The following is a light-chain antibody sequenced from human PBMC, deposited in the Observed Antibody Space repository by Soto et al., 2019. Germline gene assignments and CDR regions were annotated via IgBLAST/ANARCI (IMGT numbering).Light chain of an antibody. CDR2: DAS. Sequence: EIVLTQSPDTLSLSPGERATLSCRASQSVSSYFAWYQQKPGQAPRLLIYDASHRATGIPARFSGSGSGTDFTLTISSLEAADCAIYYCHQRANWPVTFGQRTRVDIK. J-gene: IGKJ1*01. CDR1: QSVSSY. V-gene: IGKV3-11*01. CDR3: HQRANWPVT.